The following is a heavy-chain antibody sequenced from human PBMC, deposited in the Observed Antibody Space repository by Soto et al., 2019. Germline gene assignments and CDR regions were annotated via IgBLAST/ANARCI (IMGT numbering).Heavy chain of an antibody. CDR3: ARSQRGYSYGYFDY. CDR2: IYYSGST. D-gene: IGHD5-18*01. CDR1: GGSVSSGSYY. V-gene: IGHV4-61*01. J-gene: IGHJ4*02. Sequence: SETLSLTCTVSGGSVSSGSYYWSWIRQPPGKGLEWIGYIYYSGSTNYNPSLKSRVTISVDTSKNQFSLKLSSVTAADTAVYYCARSQRGYSYGYFDYWGQGTLVTAPQ.